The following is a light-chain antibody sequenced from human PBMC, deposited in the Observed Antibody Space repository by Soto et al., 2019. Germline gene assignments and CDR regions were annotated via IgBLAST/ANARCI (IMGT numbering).Light chain of an antibody. CDR1: SSDVGDY. CDR2: EVS. V-gene: IGLV2-14*01. J-gene: IGLJ2*01. Sequence: QSALTQPASVSGSPGQSITISCTRTSSDVGDYVSWYQQHPGKAPKLMIYEVSNRPSGVSNRFSGSKSGNTASLTISGLQAEDEADYYCSSYTTSTAVIFGGGTKVTVL. CDR3: SSYTTSTAVI.